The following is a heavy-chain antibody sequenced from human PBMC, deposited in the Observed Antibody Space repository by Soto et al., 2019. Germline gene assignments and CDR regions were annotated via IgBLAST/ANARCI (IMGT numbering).Heavy chain of an antibody. CDR2: ISGSGGST. CDR1: GFTFSSYA. Sequence: PGGSLRLSCAASGFTFSSYAMSWVSQAPGKGLEWVSAISGSGGSTYYADSVKGRFTISRDNSKNTLYLQMNSLRAEDTAVYYCAKVGVVVVITPLTFDYWGQGTLVTVSS. D-gene: IGHD3-22*01. V-gene: IGHV3-23*01. J-gene: IGHJ4*02. CDR3: AKVGVVVVITPLTFDY.